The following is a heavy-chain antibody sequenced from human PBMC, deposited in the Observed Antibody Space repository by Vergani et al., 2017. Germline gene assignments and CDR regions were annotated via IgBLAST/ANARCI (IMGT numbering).Heavy chain of an antibody. V-gene: IGHV1-18*01. CDR2: ISAYNGNT. J-gene: IGHJ3*02. D-gene: IGHD3-3*01. CDR1: GYTFTSYG. Sequence: QVQLVQSGAEVKKPGASVKVSCKASGYTFTSYGISWVRQAPGQGLEWMGWISAYNGNTNYAQKLQGRVTMTTDTSTSTAYMELRSLRSDDTAVYYCSRDECRRDFGSGYRVGDAFDIWGQGTMVTVSS. CDR3: SRDECRRDFGSGYRVGDAFDI.